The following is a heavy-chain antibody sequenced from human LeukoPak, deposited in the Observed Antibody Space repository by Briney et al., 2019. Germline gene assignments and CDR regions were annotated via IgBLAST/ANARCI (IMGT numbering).Heavy chain of an antibody. J-gene: IGHJ4*02. D-gene: IGHD3-22*01. Sequence: KRGESLKISCKASGYSFMSYWIGWVRQMPGKGLEWMGIIYPGDSDTIYDPSFQGQVTISADKSINTAYLQWSSLKASDTAMYYCAGLIDYYDSSGYFNGYFDYWGQGTLVTVSS. V-gene: IGHV5-51*01. CDR3: AGLIDYYDSSGYFNGYFDY. CDR2: IYPGDSDT. CDR1: GYSFMSYW.